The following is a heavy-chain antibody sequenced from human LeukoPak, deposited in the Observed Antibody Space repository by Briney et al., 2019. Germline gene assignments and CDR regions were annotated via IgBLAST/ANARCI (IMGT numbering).Heavy chain of an antibody. Sequence: SQTLSLTCAISGDSVSSNSAAWHWIRQSPSRGLEWLGRTYYRSKWYNDYAGSVKSRITINPDTSKNQFSLQLNSVTPEDTAVYYCATSVYSGYDYAGYYYCGMDVWGQGTTVTVSS. CDR1: GDSVSSNSAA. D-gene: IGHD5-12*01. J-gene: IGHJ6*02. CDR2: TYYRSKWYN. V-gene: IGHV6-1*01. CDR3: ATSVYSGYDYAGYYYCGMDV.